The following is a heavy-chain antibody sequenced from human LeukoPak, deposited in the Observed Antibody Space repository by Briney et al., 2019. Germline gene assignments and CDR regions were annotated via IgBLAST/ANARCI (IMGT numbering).Heavy chain of an antibody. Sequence: PSETLSLTCAVSGGSISTDSNFFWGWIRQPPGKGLDWIGIVYYAGTTYYNPSLKSRVTIFVDTSKNVFSLRLTSVTAADTAVYYCARHRRVTDWYVDFWGQGTLVTVSS. CDR3: ARHRRVTDWYVDF. CDR1: GGSISTDSNFF. D-gene: IGHD3-9*01. J-gene: IGHJ4*02. CDR2: VYYAGTT. V-gene: IGHV4-39*01.